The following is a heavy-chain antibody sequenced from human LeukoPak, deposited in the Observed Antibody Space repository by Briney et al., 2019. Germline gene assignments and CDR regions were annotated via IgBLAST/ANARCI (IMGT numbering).Heavy chain of an antibody. J-gene: IGHJ3*02. Sequence: GGSQRLSCAASGFTFSTYGIHWVRQAPGKGLEWVAVIWYDGSNRYYADSVKGRFTISRDNSKNTLYLQMNSLRAEDTAVYYCANGGSGWDAFDIWGQGTMVTVSS. CDR1: GFTFSTYG. D-gene: IGHD6-19*01. V-gene: IGHV3-33*06. CDR2: IWYDGSNR. CDR3: ANGGSGWDAFDI.